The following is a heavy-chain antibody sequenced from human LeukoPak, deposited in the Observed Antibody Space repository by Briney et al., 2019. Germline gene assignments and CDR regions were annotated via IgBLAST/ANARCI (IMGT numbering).Heavy chain of an antibody. V-gene: IGHV1-18*01. D-gene: IGHD5-24*01. J-gene: IGHJ1*01. CDR2: ISAYNGNT. CDR1: GYTFTSYG. Sequence: SVKVSCKASGYTFTSYGISWVRQAPGQGLEWMGWISAYNGNTNYAQKLQGRVTITTDTSTSTAYMHLRSLRSEDTAVYYCARDLDGYNYSDEYFQHWGQGTMVTVSS. CDR3: ARDLDGYNYSDEYFQH.